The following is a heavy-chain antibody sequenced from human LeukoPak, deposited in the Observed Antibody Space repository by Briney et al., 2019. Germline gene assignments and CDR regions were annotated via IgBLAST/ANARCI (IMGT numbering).Heavy chain of an antibody. CDR3: ARATQPFGVVYSAGYYYYMDV. CDR2: ISSSSSYI. V-gene: IGHV3-21*01. CDR1: GFTFSSYS. J-gene: IGHJ6*03. D-gene: IGHD3-3*01. Sequence: GGSLRLSCAASGFTFSSYSMNWVRQAPGKGLEWVSSISSSSSYIYYADSVKVRFTISRDNAKNSLYLQMNSLRAEDTAVYYCARATQPFGVVYSAGYYYYMDVWGKGTTVTVSS.